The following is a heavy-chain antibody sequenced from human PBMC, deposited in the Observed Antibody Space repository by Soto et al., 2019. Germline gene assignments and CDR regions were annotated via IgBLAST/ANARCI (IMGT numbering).Heavy chain of an antibody. CDR2: TRNKPNGYTT. V-gene: IGHV3-72*01. CDR3: ARGNRAFDY. D-gene: IGHD4-4*01. CDR1: GFNFSDYY. J-gene: IGHJ4*02. Sequence: EVQLVESGGGLVQPGGSLRLSCAASGFNFSDYYMDWVRQAPGQRLQWLGRTRNKPNGYTTEYAASVKGRFTISRDDSKNSLYLQMNTLKIEDTAVYYCARGNRAFDYWGQGTLVTVSS.